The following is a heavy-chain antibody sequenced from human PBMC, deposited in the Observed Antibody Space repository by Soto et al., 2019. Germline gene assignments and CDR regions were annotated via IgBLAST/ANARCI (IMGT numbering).Heavy chain of an antibody. CDR3: ARRRGYSYGLEF. V-gene: IGHV5-10-1*01. CDR2: IDPSDSYT. CDR1: GYSFTSYW. Sequence: LGESLKISCKGSGYSFTSYWISWVRQMPGKGLEWMGRIDPSDSYTNYSPSFQGHVTISADKSISTAYLQWSSLKASDTAMYYCARRRGYSYGLEFWCPGIRVTLSS. J-gene: IGHJ4*02. D-gene: IGHD5-18*01.